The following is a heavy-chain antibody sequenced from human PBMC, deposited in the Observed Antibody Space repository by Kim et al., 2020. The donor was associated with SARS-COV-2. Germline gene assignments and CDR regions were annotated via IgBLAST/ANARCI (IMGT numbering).Heavy chain of an antibody. CDR2: ISYDGSNK. CDR1: GFTFSSYA. D-gene: IGHD3-10*01. V-gene: IGHV3-30*04. Sequence: GGSLRLSCAASGFTFSSYAMHWVRQAPGKGLEWVGLISYDGSNKYYADSVKGRFTIYRDNSKNTLFLRMNSLRPEDTAVYYCAGLYGSGSYSDSWGQGTL. J-gene: IGHJ4*02. CDR3: AGLYGSGSYSDS.